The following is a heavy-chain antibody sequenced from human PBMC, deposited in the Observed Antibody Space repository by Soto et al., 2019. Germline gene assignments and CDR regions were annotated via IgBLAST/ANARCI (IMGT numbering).Heavy chain of an antibody. J-gene: IGHJ5*02. CDR2: ISGSGVET. CDR1: GFTFSSFA. CDR3: ANGRNWFDP. V-gene: IGHV3-23*01. Sequence: GGSLRLSCAASGFTFSSFAMSWVRQAPGKGLEWVSRISGSGVETHYADSVNGRFTISRDNSNNTLYLQMNSLRVEDTAIYYCANGRNWFDPWGQGTLVTVSS.